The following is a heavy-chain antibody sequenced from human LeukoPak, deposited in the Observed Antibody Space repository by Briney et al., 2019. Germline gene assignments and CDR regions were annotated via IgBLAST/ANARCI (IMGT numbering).Heavy chain of an antibody. Sequence: GETLKISCKGSGYSFTSYWIGWVRQMPGKGLEWMGIIYPGDSDTRYSPSFQGQVTFSADKSISTAYLQWSSLKASDTAMYYCARPHSSGWDPFDYWGQGTLVTVSS. D-gene: IGHD6-19*01. CDR2: IYPGDSDT. V-gene: IGHV5-51*01. CDR1: GYSFTSYW. CDR3: ARPHSSGWDPFDY. J-gene: IGHJ4*02.